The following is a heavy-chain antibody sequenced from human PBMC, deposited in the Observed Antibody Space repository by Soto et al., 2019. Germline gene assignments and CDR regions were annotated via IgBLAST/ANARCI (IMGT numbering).Heavy chain of an antibody. J-gene: IGHJ6*02. Sequence: PGGSLRLSCAASGFAFSSYAMSWVRQAPGKGLEWVSGISGSGGSTYYADSVKGRFTISRDNSKNTLYLQMNSLRAEDTAVYYCAITIRGVFDGMDVWGQGTTVTVSS. D-gene: IGHD3-10*01. CDR2: ISGSGGST. CDR3: AITIRGVFDGMDV. V-gene: IGHV3-23*01. CDR1: GFAFSSYA.